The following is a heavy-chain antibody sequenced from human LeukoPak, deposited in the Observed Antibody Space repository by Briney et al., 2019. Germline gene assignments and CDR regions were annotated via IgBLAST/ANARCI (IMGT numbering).Heavy chain of an antibody. CDR2: IYYSGST. D-gene: IGHD3-22*01. Sequence: SETLSLTCIVSGGSISTSSYYWGWIRQPPGKGLEWIGTIYYSGSTNYNPSLKSRVTISVDTSKDQFSLKLSSVTAADTAVYYCARETKTYYFDSSAYYPYYFDSWGQGTLVTVSS. CDR3: ARETKTYYFDSSAYYPYYFDS. J-gene: IGHJ4*02. V-gene: IGHV4-39*02. CDR1: GGSISTSSYY.